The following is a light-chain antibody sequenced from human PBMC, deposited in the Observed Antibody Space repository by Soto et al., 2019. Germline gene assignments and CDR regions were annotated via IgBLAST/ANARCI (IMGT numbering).Light chain of an antibody. CDR1: SSDVGTYNL. CDR2: EGS. V-gene: IGLV2-23*01. CDR3: CSYAGSGTFV. J-gene: IGLJ1*01. Sequence: QSVLTQPASVSGSPGQSITISCTGTSSDVGTYNLVSWYQQHPGQAPKLMIYEGSKRPSGVSNRFSGSKSGNTASLTISGLQAEDEADYYCCSYAGSGTFVFGTGTKVTV.